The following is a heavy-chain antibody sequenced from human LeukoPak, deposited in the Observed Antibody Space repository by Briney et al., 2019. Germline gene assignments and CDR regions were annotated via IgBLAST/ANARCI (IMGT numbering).Heavy chain of an antibody. J-gene: IGHJ4*02. V-gene: IGHV4-39*06. Sequence: SETLSLTYTVSGGSISGNSYYWGWIRQPPGKGLEWIGNIHYSGNTHYNPSLKSRVTISVDTSKNQFTLKLSSVTAADTAVYYCARDQNFYGSGRRPYFDYWGQGTLVTVSS. CDR2: IHYSGNT. CDR1: GGSISGNSYY. CDR3: ARDQNFYGSGRRPYFDY. D-gene: IGHD3-10*01.